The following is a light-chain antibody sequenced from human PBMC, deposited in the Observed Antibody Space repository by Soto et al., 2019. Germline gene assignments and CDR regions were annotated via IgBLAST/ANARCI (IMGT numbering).Light chain of an antibody. Sequence: QSALTQPASVSGSPGQSITISCTGTSSDVGADNYVSWYQQHPGKVPKLMIYDVSDRPSGVSNRFSGSKSGNTASLTISGLQAEDEADYYCSSCTRSNSYVFGTGTKVTVL. CDR1: SSDVGADNY. J-gene: IGLJ1*01. CDR2: DVS. V-gene: IGLV2-14*03. CDR3: SSCTRSNSYV.